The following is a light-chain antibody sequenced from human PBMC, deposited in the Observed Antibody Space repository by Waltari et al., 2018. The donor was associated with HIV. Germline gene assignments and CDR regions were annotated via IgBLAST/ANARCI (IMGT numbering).Light chain of an antibody. CDR2: EVT. V-gene: IGLV2-23*02. Sequence: QSALTQEASVSGSLGLSITISCNVPSGTIGKYNLVSWYQQHPGKAPKLLIYEVTKRPSGISSRFSGSKSDTTASLTISGLQAEDEADYFCCSYAGTQNFFLFGSGT. CDR3: CSYAGTQNFFL. CDR1: SGTIGKYNL. J-gene: IGLJ1*01.